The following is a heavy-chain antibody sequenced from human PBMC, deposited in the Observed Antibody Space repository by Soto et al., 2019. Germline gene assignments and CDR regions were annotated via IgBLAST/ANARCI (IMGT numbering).Heavy chain of an antibody. CDR3: AKDQASGQGSFDS. J-gene: IGHJ4*02. V-gene: IGHV3-30*18. CDR1: GFTFNIYG. Sequence: GGSLRLSCAASGFTFNIYGMHWVRQAPDKGLEWVALISYDGSDQYYADSVKGRFTISRDNSKNTLFLQMNSLRADDTAVYYCAKDQASGQGSFDSWGQGTLVTVSS. CDR2: ISYDGSDQ.